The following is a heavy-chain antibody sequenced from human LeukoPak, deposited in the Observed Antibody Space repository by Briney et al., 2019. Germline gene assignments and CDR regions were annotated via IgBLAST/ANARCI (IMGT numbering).Heavy chain of an antibody. CDR3: AKESGWGLPHAFDL. J-gene: IGHJ3*01. CDR2: ISYDGSNK. V-gene: IGHV3-30*18. CDR1: GFTFSSYG. D-gene: IGHD3-3*01. Sequence: GGSLRLSCAASGFTFSSYGMHWVRQAPGKGLEWVAVISYDGSNKYYADSVKGRFTISRDNSKNTLYLQMNSLRAEDTAVYYCAKESGWGLPHAFDLWGQGTMVTVSS.